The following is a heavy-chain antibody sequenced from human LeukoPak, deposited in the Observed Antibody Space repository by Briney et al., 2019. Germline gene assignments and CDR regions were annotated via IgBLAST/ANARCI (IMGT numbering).Heavy chain of an antibody. Sequence: PSETLSLTCTVSGGSVSSGSYYWSWIRQPPGKGLEWIGYIYYSGSTNYNPSLKSRVTISVDTSKNQFSLKLSSVTAADTAVYYCARDQVGATDYWGQGTLVTVSS. CDR1: GGSVSSGSYY. CDR2: IYYSGST. J-gene: IGHJ4*02. CDR3: ARDQVGATDY. V-gene: IGHV4-61*01. D-gene: IGHD1-26*01.